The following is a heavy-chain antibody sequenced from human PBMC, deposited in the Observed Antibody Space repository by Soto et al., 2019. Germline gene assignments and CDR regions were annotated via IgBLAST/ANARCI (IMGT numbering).Heavy chain of an antibody. D-gene: IGHD3-22*01. CDR1: GFTFSDYY. CDR2: FSNSGSTM. J-gene: IGHJ4*02. CDR3: ARHAGSGDHDRGYHYAFDY. V-gene: IGHV3-11*01. Sequence: GGSLRLSCAASGFTFSDYYMSWIRQAPGKGLEWVSYFSNSGSTMFYADSVKGRFTISRDNAKNSVYLHMHSLRAEDTAVYYCARHAGSGDHDRGYHYAFDYWGQGPLVTVSS.